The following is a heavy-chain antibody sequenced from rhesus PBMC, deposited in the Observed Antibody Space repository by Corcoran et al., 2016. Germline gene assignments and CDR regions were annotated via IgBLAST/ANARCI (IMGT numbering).Heavy chain of an antibody. V-gene: IGHV2-95*01. J-gene: IGHJ4*01. CDR2: IYWNDRK. D-gene: IGHD6-25*01. CDR3: AQLAAAGASVFDF. Sequence: QVTLKESGPALVKPTQTLTLTCTFSGFSISTTGTGVGWIRPPPGKALECLATIYWNDRKYYSTSLRSRLTISTDPSKTQLVLTMTNMDPVDTATYYCAQLAAAGASVFDFWGQGVLVTVSS. CDR1: GFSISTTGTG.